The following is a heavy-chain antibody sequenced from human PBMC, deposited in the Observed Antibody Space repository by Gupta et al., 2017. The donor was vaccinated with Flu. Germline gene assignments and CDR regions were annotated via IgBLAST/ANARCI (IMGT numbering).Heavy chain of an antibody. Sequence: AINWVRQAPGQGLEWMGGVIPVVGPTTYAPRFQGRVTITADESTSTAYMEISSLRSEDTAFYFCARKGGGHCSGGSCYSFDYWGQGTLVTVSS. J-gene: IGHJ4*02. D-gene: IGHD2-15*01. V-gene: IGHV1-69*01. CDR2: VIPVVGPT. CDR1: A. CDR3: ARKGGGHCSGGSCYSFDY.